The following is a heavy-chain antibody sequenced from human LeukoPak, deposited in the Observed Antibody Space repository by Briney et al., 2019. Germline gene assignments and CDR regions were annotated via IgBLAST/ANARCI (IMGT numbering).Heavy chain of an antibody. CDR1: GYTFTSYG. CDR3: ARGWNDFWSGYYMGHYFDY. CDR2: ISAYNGNT. D-gene: IGHD3-3*01. J-gene: IGHJ4*02. V-gene: IGHV1-18*01. Sequence: GASVKVSCKASGYTFTSYGISWVRQAPGQGLEWMGWISAYNGNTNYAQKFQGRVTITADKSTSTAYMELSSLRSEDTAVYYCARGWNDFWSGYYMGHYFDYWGQGTLVTVSS.